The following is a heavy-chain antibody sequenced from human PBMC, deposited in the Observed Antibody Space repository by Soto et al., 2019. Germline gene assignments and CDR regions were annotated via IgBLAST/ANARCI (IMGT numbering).Heavy chain of an antibody. J-gene: IGHJ6*02. CDR2: ISYDGSNK. D-gene: IGHD3-10*01. Sequence: PGGSLRLSCAASGFTFSSYAMHWVRQAPGKGLEWVAVISYDGSNKYYADSVKGRFTISRDNSKNTLYLQMNSLRAEDTAVYFCAKDPGVNGDYYYGMDVWGQGTTVTVSS. CDR3: AKDPGVNGDYYYGMDV. CDR1: GFTFSSYA. V-gene: IGHV3-30-3*01.